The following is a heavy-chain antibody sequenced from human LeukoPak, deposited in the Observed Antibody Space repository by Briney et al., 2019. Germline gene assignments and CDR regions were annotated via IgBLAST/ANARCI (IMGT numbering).Heavy chain of an antibody. D-gene: IGHD5-18*01. J-gene: IGHJ6*02. V-gene: IGHV4-59*01. CDR2: IYYSGST. CDR1: GGSISSYY. Sequence: PSETLSLTCTVSGGSISSYYWSWIRQPPGKGLEWVGYIYYSGSTNYNPSLKSRVTISVDTSKNQFSLKLSSVTAADTAVYYCARNGVTDGMDVWGQGTTVTVSS. CDR3: ARNGVTDGMDV.